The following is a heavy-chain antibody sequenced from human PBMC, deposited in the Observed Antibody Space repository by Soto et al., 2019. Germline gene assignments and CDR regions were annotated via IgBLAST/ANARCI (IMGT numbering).Heavy chain of an antibody. J-gene: IGHJ3*02. CDR2: INHSGST. Sequence: QVQLQQWGAGLLKPSETLSLTCAVYGGSFSGYYWSWIRQPPGKGLEWIGEINHSGSTNYNPSLKSRVTRSVDPSKNQFTLKLSTVTAAHPALYSCARTNIVATMMSAFDIWGQCTMVTASS. D-gene: IGHD5-12*01. CDR3: ARTNIVATMMSAFDI. CDR1: GGSFSGYY. V-gene: IGHV4-34*01.